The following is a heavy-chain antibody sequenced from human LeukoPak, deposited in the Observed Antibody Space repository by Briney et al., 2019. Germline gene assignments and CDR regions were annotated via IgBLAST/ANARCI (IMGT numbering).Heavy chain of an antibody. D-gene: IGHD1-26*01. V-gene: IGHV1-46*02. CDR1: AYTFKNYY. Sequence: ASLKVSCKASAYTFKNYYMHWVRQAPGQGLEWMGRISLSAGSISYAQKFRGSLTISRDTSTSTVYMELSSLRSEDTAVYYCAKDAGDKSNYYGLDVWGQGTTVTVSS. CDR3: AKDAGDKSNYYGLDV. J-gene: IGHJ6*02. CDR2: ISLSAGSI.